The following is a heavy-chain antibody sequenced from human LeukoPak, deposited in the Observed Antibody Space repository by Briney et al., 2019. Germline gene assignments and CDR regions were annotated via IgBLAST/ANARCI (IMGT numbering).Heavy chain of an antibody. Sequence: GGSLRLSCAASGFTFSSYAMSWVRQAPGKGLEWVSAISGSGGSTYCADSVKGRFTISRDNSKNTLYLQMNSLRAEDTAVYYCAKDSDFWSGYYFDYWGQGTLVTVSS. J-gene: IGHJ4*02. CDR3: AKDSDFWSGYYFDY. V-gene: IGHV3-23*01. CDR2: ISGSGGST. D-gene: IGHD3-3*01. CDR1: GFTFSSYA.